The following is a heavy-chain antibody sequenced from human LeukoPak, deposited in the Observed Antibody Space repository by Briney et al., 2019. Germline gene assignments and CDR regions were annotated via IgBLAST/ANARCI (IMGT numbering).Heavy chain of an antibody. V-gene: IGHV1-2*02. CDR2: INPNSGGT. CDR1: GYTFTGYY. CDR3: AIDSSLGYGSGSYYNVYWFDP. J-gene: IGHJ5*02. D-gene: IGHD3-10*01. Sequence: ASVTVSFKASGYTFTGYYMHWVRQAPGQGLEWMGWINPNSGGTNYAQKFQGRVTMTRDTSISTAYMELSRLRSDDTAVYYCAIDSSLGYGSGSYYNVYWFDPWGQGTLVTVSS.